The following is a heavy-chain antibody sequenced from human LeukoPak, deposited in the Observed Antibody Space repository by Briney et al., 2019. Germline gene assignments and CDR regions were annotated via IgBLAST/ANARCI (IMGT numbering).Heavy chain of an antibody. CDR3: ARGLVGSAIRSDTAMVATVVTRGGIRFDP. CDR2: INHSGST. CDR1: GGSISSGDYY. V-gene: IGHV4-39*07. D-gene: IGHD5-18*01. Sequence: PSETLSLTCTVSGGSISSGDYYWSWIRQPPGKGLEWIGEINHSGSTNYNPSLKSRVTISVDTSKNQFSLKLSSVTAADTAVYYCARGLVGSAIRSDTAMVATVVTRGGIRFDPWGQGTLVTVSS. J-gene: IGHJ5*02.